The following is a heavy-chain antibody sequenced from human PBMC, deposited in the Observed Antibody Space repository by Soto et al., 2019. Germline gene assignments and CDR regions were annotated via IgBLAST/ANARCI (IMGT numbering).Heavy chain of an antibody. Sequence: QLQLVESGGGVVQPGRSLRLSCAASGFTFSSYGMHWVRQAPGKGLEWVAFIWHDGGNKFYAESVKGRFTISRDNSKNTLYLQMTSLSAEDTAMYYCARDGDVNTGFGKDYWGQGTLVTVSS. CDR3: ARDGDVNTGFGKDY. CDR2: IWHDGGNK. D-gene: IGHD3-16*01. CDR1: GFTFSSYG. J-gene: IGHJ4*02. V-gene: IGHV3-33*01.